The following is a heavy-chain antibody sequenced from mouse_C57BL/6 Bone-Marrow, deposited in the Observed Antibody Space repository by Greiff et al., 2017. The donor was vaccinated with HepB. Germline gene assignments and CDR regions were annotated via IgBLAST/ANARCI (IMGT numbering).Heavy chain of an antibody. J-gene: IGHJ4*01. Sequence: QVQLQQPGAELVRPGSSVKLSCKASGYTFTSYWMHWVKQRPIQGLEWIGNIDPSDSETHYNQKFKDKATLTVDKSSSTAYMQLSSLTSEDSAVYYCARGYDGYSYAMDYWGQGTSVTVSS. D-gene: IGHD2-3*01. CDR2: IDPSDSET. V-gene: IGHV1-52*01. CDR1: GYTFTSYW. CDR3: ARGYDGYSYAMDY.